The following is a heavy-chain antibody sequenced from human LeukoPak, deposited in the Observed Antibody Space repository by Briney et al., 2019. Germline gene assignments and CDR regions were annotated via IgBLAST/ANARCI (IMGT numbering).Heavy chain of an antibody. Sequence: SETLSLTCAVYGGSFSGYYWSWIRQPPGKGLEWIGYIYHSGSTYYNPSLKSRVTISVDRSKNQFSLKLSSVTAADTAVYYCARVVGIGAFDIWGQGTMVTVSS. CDR3: ARVVGIGAFDI. J-gene: IGHJ3*02. D-gene: IGHD2-21*01. CDR2: IYHSGST. CDR1: GGSFSGYY. V-gene: IGHV4-34*01.